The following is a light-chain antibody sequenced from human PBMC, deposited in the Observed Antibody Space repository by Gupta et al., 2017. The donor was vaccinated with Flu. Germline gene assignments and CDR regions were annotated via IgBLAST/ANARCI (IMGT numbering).Light chain of an antibody. Sequence: PATLSGSPGERLTLSCRASQSVSTNLAWYQHKPGQAPRLLIYGSSTRATGIPARFSGSGSGTEFTLTITSLQSEDFTVYYCQQYNIWPRTFGQGTKVEIK. CDR3: QQYNIWPRT. CDR1: QSVSTN. CDR2: GSS. J-gene: IGKJ1*01. V-gene: IGKV3-15*01.